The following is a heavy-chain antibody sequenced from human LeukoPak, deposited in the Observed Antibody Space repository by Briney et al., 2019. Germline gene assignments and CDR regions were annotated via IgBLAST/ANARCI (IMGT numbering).Heavy chain of an antibody. D-gene: IGHD3-3*01. CDR2: IGGSGGST. J-gene: IGHJ4*02. Sequence: GGSLRLSCVASGFTFTKYAMTWVRQVPGKGLEWVSSIGGSGGSTNYADSVKGRFTISRDNSKNTLYLQMNSLRAEDTAVYYCAKVGVLYHLYFDYWGQGTLVTVSS. CDR3: AKVGVLYHLYFDY. CDR1: GFTFTKYA. V-gene: IGHV3-23*01.